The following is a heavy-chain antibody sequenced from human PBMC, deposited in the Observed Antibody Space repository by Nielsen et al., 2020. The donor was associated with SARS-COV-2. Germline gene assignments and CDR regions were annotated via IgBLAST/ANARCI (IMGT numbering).Heavy chain of an antibody. J-gene: IGHJ6*02. Sequence: WVRQAPGQGLEWMGWISAYNGNTNYAQKLQGRVTMTTDTSTSTAYMELRSLRSDDTAVYYCARRLLGGDYADYYYGMDVWGQGTTVTVS. D-gene: IGHD4-17*01. V-gene: IGHV1-18*01. CDR3: ARRLLGGDYADYYYGMDV. CDR2: ISAYNGNT.